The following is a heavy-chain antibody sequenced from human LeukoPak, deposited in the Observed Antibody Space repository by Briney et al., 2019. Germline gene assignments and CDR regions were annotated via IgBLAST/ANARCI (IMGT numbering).Heavy chain of an antibody. J-gene: IGHJ4*02. CDR2: IGAYNGNT. CDR1: GYTFTGNY. Sequence: ASVKVSFKASGYTFTGNYLHWVRQAPGQGLEWMGWIGAYNGNTNYAQNFQGRVTMTTDTSTSTAYMELRTLRSDDTAVYYCAKDHQYDFDYWGQGTLVTVSS. V-gene: IGHV1-18*04. CDR3: AKDHQYDFDY. D-gene: IGHD2-8*01.